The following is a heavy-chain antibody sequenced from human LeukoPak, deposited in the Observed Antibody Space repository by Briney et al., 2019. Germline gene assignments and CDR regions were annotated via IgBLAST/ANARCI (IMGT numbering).Heavy chain of an antibody. Sequence: GGSLRLSCAASGFDFSTQWMSWVRQAPGKGLEWVAIVNQGATQKYYVDSVKGRFTISRDNAKNSLYLQMNSLRAEDTAVYYCARAPGYRSFLDYWGQGTLVTVSS. V-gene: IGHV3-7*01. J-gene: IGHJ4*02. CDR3: ARAPGYRSFLDY. D-gene: IGHD6-13*01. CDR1: GFDFSTQW. CDR2: VNQGATQK.